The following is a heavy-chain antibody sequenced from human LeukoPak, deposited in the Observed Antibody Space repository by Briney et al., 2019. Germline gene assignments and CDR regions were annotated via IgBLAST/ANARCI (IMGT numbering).Heavy chain of an antibody. D-gene: IGHD3-22*01. CDR1: GFTFSDHY. J-gene: IGHJ4*02. CDR3: ARDSPYYDSSGYYYDY. Sequence: PGGSLRLSCAASGFTFSDHYMDWVRQAPGKGLEWVSSISGSSIYIYYADSVKGRFTISRDNAKNSLYLQMNSLRAEDTAVYYCARDSPYYDSSGYYYDYWGQGTLVTVSS. CDR2: ISGSSIYI. V-gene: IGHV3-21*01.